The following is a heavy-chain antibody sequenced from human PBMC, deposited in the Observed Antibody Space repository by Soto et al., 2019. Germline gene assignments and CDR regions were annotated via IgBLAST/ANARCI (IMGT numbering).Heavy chain of an antibody. J-gene: IGHJ4*02. V-gene: IGHV3-74*01. Sequence: EVQLVESGGVLVQPGGSLRLSCAASGFTFSSYWMHWVRQVPGKGLVWVSRINRDGSTTSYADSVKGRFTISRDNAKNTLHLQIKGLRAEDTAVYYCARVPQGGFDCESWGQGTLVSVAS. D-gene: IGHD2-21*01. CDR3: ARVPQGGFDCES. CDR2: INRDGSTT. CDR1: GFTFSSYW.